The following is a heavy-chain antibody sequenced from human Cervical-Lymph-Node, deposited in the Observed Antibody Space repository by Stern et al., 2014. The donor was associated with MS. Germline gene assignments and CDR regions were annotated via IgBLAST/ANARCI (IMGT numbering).Heavy chain of an antibody. CDR2: ISGYKGET. CDR3: ATPPLSGFDY. Sequence: QLVQSGGEVKEPGASVNVSCKTSGYTFTNYGIAWVRKDPGQGLEWMGWISGYKGETHYAQKVQGRVTMTRDTSTSTAYMELRSLTSDDTAVYYCATPPLSGFDYWGQGTLVTVSS. CDR1: GYTFTNYG. J-gene: IGHJ4*02. D-gene: IGHD1-14*01. V-gene: IGHV1-18*01.